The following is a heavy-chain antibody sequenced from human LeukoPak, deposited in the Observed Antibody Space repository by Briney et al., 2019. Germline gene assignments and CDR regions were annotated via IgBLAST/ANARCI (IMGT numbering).Heavy chain of an antibody. J-gene: IGHJ6*03. Sequence: GESLKISCKGSGYSFTSYWIGWVRQMPGKGLEWMGIIYPGDSDTRYSPSFQGQVTISADKSISTAYLQWSSLKASDTAMYYCARVRFLEWTQPPHYYMDVWGKGTTVTVSS. CDR2: IYPGDSDT. CDR3: ARVRFLEWTQPPHYYMDV. CDR1: GYSFTSYW. V-gene: IGHV5-51*01. D-gene: IGHD3-3*01.